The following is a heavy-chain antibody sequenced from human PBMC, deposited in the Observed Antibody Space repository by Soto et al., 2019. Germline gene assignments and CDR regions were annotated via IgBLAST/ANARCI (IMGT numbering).Heavy chain of an antibody. CDR3: AKAHPIIAVVTAALDY. CDR1: GFTFSRYG. Sequence: SGGSLRLSCAASGFTFSRYGMHWVRQAPGKGLEWVAVISYDGSNKYYADSVKGRFTISRDNSKNTLYLQMNSLRAEDTAVYYCAKAHPIIAVVTAALDYWSQGTLVTVSS. CDR2: ISYDGSNK. V-gene: IGHV3-30*18. D-gene: IGHD2-21*02. J-gene: IGHJ4*02.